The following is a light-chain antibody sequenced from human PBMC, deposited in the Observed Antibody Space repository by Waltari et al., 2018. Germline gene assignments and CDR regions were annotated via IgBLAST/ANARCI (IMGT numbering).Light chain of an antibody. CDR3: QQYNGYPWT. CDR2: KAS. Sequence: DIQMTQSPSTLSASVGDRVTITCRASQSISSWLAWYQQKPGKALKLLTYKASNLESGVPSSFSAGGSETEFPLTISSLQPDDFATYYCQQYNGYPWTFGQGTKVEVK. J-gene: IGKJ1*01. V-gene: IGKV1-5*03. CDR1: QSISSW.